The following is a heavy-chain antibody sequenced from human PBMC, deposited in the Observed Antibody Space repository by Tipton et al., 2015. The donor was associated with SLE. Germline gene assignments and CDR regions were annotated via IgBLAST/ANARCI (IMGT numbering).Heavy chain of an antibody. CDR2: INSDGSST. V-gene: IGHV3-74*01. J-gene: IGHJ4*02. Sequence: SLRLSCAASGFTFSSYWMHWVRQAPGKGLVWVSRINSDGSSTSYADSVKGRFTISRDNAKNTLYLQMNSLRAEDTAVYYCARGFNWGDFDYWGQGTLVTVSS. CDR1: GFTFSSYW. D-gene: IGHD7-27*01. CDR3: ARGFNWGDFDY.